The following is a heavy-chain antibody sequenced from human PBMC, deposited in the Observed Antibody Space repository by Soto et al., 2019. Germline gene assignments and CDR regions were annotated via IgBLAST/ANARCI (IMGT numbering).Heavy chain of an antibody. CDR1: GGSINSSNW. CDR2: IYHSGST. J-gene: IGHJ5*02. V-gene: IGHV4-4*02. D-gene: IGHD4-17*01. CDR3: ARVWTTVSNWFDP. Sequence: QVQLQESGPGLVKPSGTLSLTCAVSGGSINSSNWWSWVRQPPGKGLEWIGEIYHSGSTNYNPSLKSRVTISVDKSKNQFSLKMNSVPAADTAVYYCARVWTTVSNWFDPWGQGTLVTVSS.